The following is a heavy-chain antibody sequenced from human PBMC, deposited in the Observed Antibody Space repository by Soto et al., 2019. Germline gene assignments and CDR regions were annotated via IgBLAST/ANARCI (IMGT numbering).Heavy chain of an antibody. Sequence: SVKVSCKDSGYTYASYDSNWVRQATGQGLEWMGWMNPNSGNTGYAQKFQGRVTMTRNTSISTAYMELSSLRSEDTAVYYCARGPGSWYYYYMDVWGKGTTATVSS. D-gene: IGHD6-13*01. V-gene: IGHV1-8*01. J-gene: IGHJ6*03. CDR2: MNPNSGNT. CDR3: ARGPGSWYYYYMDV. CDR1: GYTYASYD.